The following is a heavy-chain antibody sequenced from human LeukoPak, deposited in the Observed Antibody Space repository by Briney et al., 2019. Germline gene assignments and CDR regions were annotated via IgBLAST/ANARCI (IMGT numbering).Heavy chain of an antibody. CDR3: AREGWGSYLQVCD. CDR2: FNWNGGST. J-gene: IGHJ4*02. CDR1: GLAFINAY. D-gene: IGHD7-27*01. V-gene: IGHV3-20*04. Sequence: GEPLRLSCAAPGLAFINAYLTWFPQAPGKGLDWVPGFNWNGGSTGYADSVKGRFTISRDNAKNSLYLQMNSLRAEDTALYYCAREGWGSYLQVCDWGQGTLVTVSS.